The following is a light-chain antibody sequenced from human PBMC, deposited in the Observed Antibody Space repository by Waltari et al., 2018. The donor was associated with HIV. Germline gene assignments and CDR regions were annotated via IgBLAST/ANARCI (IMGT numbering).Light chain of an antibody. CDR1: SGHSRNI. J-gene: IGLJ3*02. CDR3: ETWDSSTWV. V-gene: IGLV4-60*02. Sequence: QPVLTQSSSASASLGSSVKLTCTLTSGHSRNIIAWHQQQPGKAPRYLMKLEAGGFYNKGSGFPDRFSGSSSGADRYLTISNLQFEDEADYYCETWDSSTWVFGGGTKLTVL. CDR2: LEAGGFY.